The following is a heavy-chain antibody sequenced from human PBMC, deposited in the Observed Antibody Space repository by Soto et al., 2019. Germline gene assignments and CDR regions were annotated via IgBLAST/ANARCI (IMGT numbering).Heavy chain of an antibody. D-gene: IGHD6-13*01. CDR1: GFTFSSYG. J-gene: IGHJ4*02. CDR2: IWYDGSNK. Sequence: QVQLVESGGGVVQPGRSLRLSCAASGFTFSSYGMHWVRQAPGKGLEWVAVIWYDGSNKYYADSVKGRFTISRDNSKNTLYLQMNSLSAEDKAVYYCASPGWIAAAGNFDYWGQGTLVTVSS. CDR3: ASPGWIAAAGNFDY. V-gene: IGHV3-33*01.